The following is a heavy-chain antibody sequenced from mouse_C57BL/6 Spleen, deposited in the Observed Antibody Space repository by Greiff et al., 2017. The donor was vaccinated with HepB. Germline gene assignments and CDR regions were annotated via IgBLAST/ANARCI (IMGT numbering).Heavy chain of an antibody. Sequence: VQLKESGPVLVKPGASVKMSCKASGYTFTDYYMNWVKQSHGKSLEWIGVINPYNGGTSYNQKFKGKATLTVDKSSSTAYMELNSLTSEDSAVYYCARGGITTVVEDYWGQGTTLTVSS. CDR3: ARGGITTVVEDY. V-gene: IGHV1-19*01. D-gene: IGHD1-1*01. CDR2: INPYNGGT. J-gene: IGHJ2*01. CDR1: GYTFTDYY.